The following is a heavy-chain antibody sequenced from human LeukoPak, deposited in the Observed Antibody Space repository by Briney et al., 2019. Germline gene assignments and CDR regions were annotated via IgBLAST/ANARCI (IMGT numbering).Heavy chain of an antibody. CDR3: AKTPIRIQYSWFDP. CDR2: INHSGST. CDR1: GGSISGYY. D-gene: IGHD5-18*01. Sequence: SETLSLTCTVSGGSISGYYWSWIRQPPGKGLEWIGEINHSGSTNYNPSLESRVTMSVDTSKNQFSLKLSSVTAADTAVYYCAKTPIRIQYSWFDPWGQGTLVTVSS. J-gene: IGHJ5*02. V-gene: IGHV4-34*01.